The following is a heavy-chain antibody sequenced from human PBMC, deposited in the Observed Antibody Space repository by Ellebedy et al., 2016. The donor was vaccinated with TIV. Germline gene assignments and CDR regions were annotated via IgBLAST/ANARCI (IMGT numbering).Heavy chain of an antibody. CDR3: ARVLGGGFYPDFDY. V-gene: IGHV1-2*02. Sequence: AASVKVSCKASGYTFTAYYIHWVRQAPGQGLEWMGWINPNSGGTNFAQKFQGRVTMTRDTSISTAYMNLSRLRSDDPAVYYCARVLGGGFYPDFDYWGQGTLVTVSS. D-gene: IGHD3-3*02. CDR2: INPNSGGT. J-gene: IGHJ4*02. CDR1: GYTFTAYY.